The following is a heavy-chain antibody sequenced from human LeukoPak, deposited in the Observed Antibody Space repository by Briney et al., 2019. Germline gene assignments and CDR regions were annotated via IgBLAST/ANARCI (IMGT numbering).Heavy chain of an antibody. CDR1: GFTVSSNY. Sequence: GGSLRLSCAASGFTVSSNYMSWVRQAPGKGLEWVSVIYSGGSTYYADSVKGRFTIPRDNSKNTLYLQMNSLRAEDTAVYYCARSLLWFGEYNWFDPWGQGTLVTVSS. J-gene: IGHJ5*02. V-gene: IGHV3-66*01. CDR3: ARSLLWFGEYNWFDP. CDR2: IYSGGST. D-gene: IGHD3-10*01.